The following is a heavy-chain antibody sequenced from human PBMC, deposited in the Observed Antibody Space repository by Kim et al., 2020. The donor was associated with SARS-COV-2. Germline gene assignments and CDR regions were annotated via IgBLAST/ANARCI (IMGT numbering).Heavy chain of an antibody. D-gene: IGHD1-1*01. Sequence: NGGATYTPSLRTRLTISLDTSKNHFSLKLTSAIAADTAVYYCARGWELDYWGQGTLVTVSS. V-gene: IGHV4-61*03. J-gene: IGHJ4*02. CDR2: NGGA. CDR3: ARGWELDY.